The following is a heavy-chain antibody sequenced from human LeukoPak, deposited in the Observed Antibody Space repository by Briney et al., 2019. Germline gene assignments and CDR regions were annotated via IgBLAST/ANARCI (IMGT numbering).Heavy chain of an antibody. Sequence: ASVKVSCKASGYTLTSYGISWVRQAPGHGLEWVGWISAYNGNTNYAQKLQGRVTMTTDTSTSTAYMELRSLRSDDTAVYYCARSRTLTTVTTLGYWGQGTLVTVSS. CDR1: GYTLTSYG. J-gene: IGHJ4*02. V-gene: IGHV1-18*01. CDR2: ISAYNGNT. D-gene: IGHD4-17*01. CDR3: ARSRTLTTVTTLGY.